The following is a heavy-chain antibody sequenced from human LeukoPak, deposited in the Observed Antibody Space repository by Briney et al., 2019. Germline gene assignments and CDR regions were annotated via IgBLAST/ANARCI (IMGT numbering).Heavy chain of an antibody. CDR2: ISSSGGST. Sequence: PGGSLRLSCAASGFTFSSYAMSWVRQAPGKGLEWVSAISSSGGSTHYADSVKGRFTISRDNSKNTLYLQMNSLRAEDTAVYYCAKDESYGDYVDYWGQGTLVTVSS. D-gene: IGHD4-17*01. CDR1: GFTFSSYA. V-gene: IGHV3-23*01. CDR3: AKDESYGDYVDY. J-gene: IGHJ4*02.